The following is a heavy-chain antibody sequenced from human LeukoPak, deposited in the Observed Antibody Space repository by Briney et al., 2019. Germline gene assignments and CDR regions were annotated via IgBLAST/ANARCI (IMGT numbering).Heavy chain of an antibody. Sequence: PGRSLRLSCAASGFTFSSYAMHWVRQAPGKGLEWVAVISYDGSNKYYADSVKGRFTISRDNSKNTLYLQMNSLRAEDTAVYYCAKAASSSWPSYYYGMDVWGQGTTVTVSS. J-gene: IGHJ6*02. D-gene: IGHD6-13*01. CDR1: GFTFSSYA. V-gene: IGHV3-30*04. CDR3: AKAASSSWPSYYYGMDV. CDR2: ISYDGSNK.